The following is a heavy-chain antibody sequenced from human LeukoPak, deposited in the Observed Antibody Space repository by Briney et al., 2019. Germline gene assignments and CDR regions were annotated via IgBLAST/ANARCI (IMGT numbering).Heavy chain of an antibody. CDR1: GFTFSSYS. V-gene: IGHV3-64*02. CDR2: IGTDGYNT. J-gene: IGHJ3*02. D-gene: IGHD2-21*01. CDR3: ARVGDEDAFDI. Sequence: GGSLRLSCAASGFTFSSYSMHWVRQALGKGLEYVSAIGTDGYNTYYADSVKGRFTIFRDNSKNTLYLQMGSLRAEDMAVYYCARVGDEDAFDIWGQGTMVTVSS.